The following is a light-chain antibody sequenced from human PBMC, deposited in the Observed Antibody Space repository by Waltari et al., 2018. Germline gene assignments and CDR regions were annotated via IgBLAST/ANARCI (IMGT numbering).Light chain of an antibody. V-gene: IGLV1-44*01. CDR2: SND. Sequence: QSVLAQPPSASGTPGQRVTISCSGSSSNIGSDPVNWYKQFPGTAPKLLIHSNDQRPSGVPDRFSGSKSGTSASLAISGLQSEDEADYYCAVWDVSLNGFYVFGTGTKVTVL. J-gene: IGLJ1*01. CDR1: SSNIGSDP. CDR3: AVWDVSLNGFYV.